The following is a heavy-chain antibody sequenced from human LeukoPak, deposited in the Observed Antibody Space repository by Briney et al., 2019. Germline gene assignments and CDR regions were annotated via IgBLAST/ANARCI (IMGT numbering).Heavy chain of an antibody. CDR2: IYYSGST. Sequence: SETLSLTCTVSGGSISSTFDYWGWIRQPPGKGLEWIGSIYYSGSTFYNPSLKSQVIISVDTSKNQFSLKLSSVTAADTAVYYCARQIIAVDAFDIWGQGTMVTVSS. CDR1: GGSISSTFDY. J-gene: IGHJ3*02. CDR3: ARQIIAVDAFDI. D-gene: IGHD2/OR15-2a*01. V-gene: IGHV4-39*01.